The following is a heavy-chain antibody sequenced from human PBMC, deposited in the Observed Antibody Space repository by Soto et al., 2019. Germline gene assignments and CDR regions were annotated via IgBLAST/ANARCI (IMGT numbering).Heavy chain of an antibody. CDR2: IYHSGST. CDR1: GGSINIGGFY. D-gene: IGHD5-18*01. CDR3: ARRGFSYGGGYFDL. J-gene: IGHJ2*01. Sequence: QVQLQESGPGLVKPSQTLSLTCTVSGGSINIGGFYWSWVRQHPGKGLEWIGYIYHSGSTYYNPSRKSRVTISEETSKNQFSLKLSSVTAADTAVYYCARRGFSYGGGYFDLWGRGTLVTVSS. V-gene: IGHV4-31*03.